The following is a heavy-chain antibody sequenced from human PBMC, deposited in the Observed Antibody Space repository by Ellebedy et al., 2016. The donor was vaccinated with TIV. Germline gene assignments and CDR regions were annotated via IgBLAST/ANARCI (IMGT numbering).Heavy chain of an antibody. V-gene: IGHV1-18*04. Sequence: ASVKVSCKASGYTFSNYGIRWVRQAPGQHLEWTGWINGYNVNTNYAQQFQGRITMTTDTSTNTAYMELRSLRSDDSAVYYGAREMGAGPVHFPQWGQGTLVIVSS. J-gene: IGHJ1*01. CDR3: AREMGAGPVHFPQ. CDR2: INGYNVNT. D-gene: IGHD4/OR15-4a*01. CDR1: GYTFSNYG.